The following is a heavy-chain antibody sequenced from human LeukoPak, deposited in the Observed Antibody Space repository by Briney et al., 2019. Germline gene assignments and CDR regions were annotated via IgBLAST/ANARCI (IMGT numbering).Heavy chain of an antibody. CDR3: ARLLTYSYGFERVYYFDY. CDR1: GYSLTSYW. J-gene: IGHJ4*02. V-gene: IGHV5-51*01. D-gene: IGHD5-18*01. Sequence: GESLKISCKGSGYSLTSYWIGWVRQMPGKGLEWMGIIYPGDSDTRYSPSFQGQVTISADKSISTAYLQWSSLKASDTAMYYCARLLTYSYGFERVYYFDYWGQGTLVTVSS. CDR2: IYPGDSDT.